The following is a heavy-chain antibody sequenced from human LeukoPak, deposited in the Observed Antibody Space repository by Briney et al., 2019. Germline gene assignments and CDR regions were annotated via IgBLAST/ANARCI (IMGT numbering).Heavy chain of an antibody. CDR2: MNPNSGNK. CDR3: ARGPQWRGDYYYMDV. V-gene: IGHV1-8*02. CDR1: GYTFNTFD. Sequence: ASVKVSCKASGYTFNTFDINWVRQATGQGLEWMGWMNPNSGNKGYAQKFQGRVTMTMNTSITTAYMELSSLRSEDTAVYYCARGPQWRGDYYYMDVWGRGTTVTVSS. J-gene: IGHJ6*03. D-gene: IGHD6-19*01.